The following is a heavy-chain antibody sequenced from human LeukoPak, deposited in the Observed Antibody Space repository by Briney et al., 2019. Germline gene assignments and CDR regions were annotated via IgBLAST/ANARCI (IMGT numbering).Heavy chain of an antibody. J-gene: IGHJ4*02. Sequence: GGSPRLSCAASGITFSNYGMHLVRQAPGKGLEWVPFIPYDGRNKYYADSVKGRFTISRDNSKNTLYLQMNSLRAEDTAVYYCARGLDNYGSGSSDWGQGTLVTVSS. V-gene: IGHV3-30*12. CDR1: GITFSNYG. D-gene: IGHD3-10*01. CDR2: IPYDGRNK. CDR3: ARGLDNYGSGSSD.